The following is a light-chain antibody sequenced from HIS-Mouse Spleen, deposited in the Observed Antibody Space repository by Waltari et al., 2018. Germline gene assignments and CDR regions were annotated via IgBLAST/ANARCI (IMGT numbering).Light chain of an antibody. J-gene: IGKJ1*01. CDR1: QGISSY. CDR3: QQYYSYPWT. CDR2: AAS. V-gene: IGKV1-8*01. Sequence: AIRMTQSPSSFSASTGDRVTITCRASQGISSYLAWYQQKPGKAPKLLLYAASTLQSGVPSRFSGSGSVTDFTLTISCLQSEDCATYYCQQYYSYPWTFGQGTKVEIK.